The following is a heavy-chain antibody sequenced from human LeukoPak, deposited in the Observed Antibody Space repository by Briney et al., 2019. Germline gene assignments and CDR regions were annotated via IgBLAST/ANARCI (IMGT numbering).Heavy chain of an antibody. CDR1: GGSISSIYNY. J-gene: IGHJ5*02. D-gene: IGHD6-13*01. CDR2: VYYNGST. CDR3: ARSSAAEGPTPNWFHP. Sequence: SETLSLTCTVSGGSISSIYNYWGWIRQPPGQGLEWIGSVYYNGSTYYNPSLKSRVTVSVYTYKQQSSLRLTSVTAADTAVYHCARSSAAEGPTPNWFHPWGQGTLVTVSS. V-gene: IGHV4-39*01.